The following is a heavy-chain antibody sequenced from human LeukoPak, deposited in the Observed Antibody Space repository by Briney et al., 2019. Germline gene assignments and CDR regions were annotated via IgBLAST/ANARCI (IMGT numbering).Heavy chain of an antibody. Sequence: KPSETLSLTCAVYGGSFSGYYWSWIRQPPGKGLEWIGEINHSGSTNYNPSLKSRVTISVDTSKNQFSLKLSSVTAADTAVYYCARGLWATGFDYWGQGTLVTVSS. V-gene: IGHV4-34*01. D-gene: IGHD5-12*01. J-gene: IGHJ4*02. CDR3: ARGLWATGFDY. CDR2: INHSGST. CDR1: GGSFSGYY.